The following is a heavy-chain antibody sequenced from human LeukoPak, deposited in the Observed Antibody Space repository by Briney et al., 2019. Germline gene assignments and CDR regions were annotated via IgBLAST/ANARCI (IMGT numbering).Heavy chain of an antibody. J-gene: IGHJ4*02. CDR2: IYYSGST. D-gene: IGHD3-10*01. CDR1: GGSISSSSYY. Sequence: SETLSLTCTVSGGSISSSSYYWGWIRQPPGKGLEWIGSIYYSGSTYYNPSLKSRVTISVDTSKNQFSLKLGSVTAADTAVYYCARLFGSSTVADYWGQGTLVTVSS. CDR3: ARLFGSSTVADY. V-gene: IGHV4-39*01.